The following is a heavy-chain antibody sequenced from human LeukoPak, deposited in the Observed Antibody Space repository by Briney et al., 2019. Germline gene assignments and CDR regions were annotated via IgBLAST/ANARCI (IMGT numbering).Heavy chain of an antibody. CDR3: VRPYAANPLGWFDP. V-gene: IGHV3-64D*06. D-gene: IGHD2-15*01. J-gene: IGHJ5*02. Sequence: GGSLRLSCSASGTAFRTYAMHWVRQPPGKGLYYVSAISINGGSTYYADSVRGRFTISRDNSKNTLYLQMSSLRPDDTAVYYCVRPYAANPLGWFDPWGQGPLVTVS. CDR1: GTAFRTYA. CDR2: ISINGGST.